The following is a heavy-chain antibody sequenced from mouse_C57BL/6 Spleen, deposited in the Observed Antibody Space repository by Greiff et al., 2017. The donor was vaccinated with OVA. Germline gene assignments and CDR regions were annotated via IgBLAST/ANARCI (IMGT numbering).Heavy chain of an antibody. CDR1: GYAFSSYW. J-gene: IGHJ1*03. CDR3: ARSGGYWYFDV. CDR2: IYPGDGDT. D-gene: IGHD3-1*01. Sequence: LVESGAELVKPGASVKISCKASGYAFSSYWMNWVKQRPGKGLEWIGQIYPGDGDTNYNGKFEGKATLTADKSSSTAYMQLSSLTSEDSAVYFCARSGGYWYFDVWGTGTTVTVSS. V-gene: IGHV1-80*01.